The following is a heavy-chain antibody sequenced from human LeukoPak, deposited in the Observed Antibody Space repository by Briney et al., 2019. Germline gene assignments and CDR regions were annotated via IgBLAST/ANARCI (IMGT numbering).Heavy chain of an antibody. D-gene: IGHD3-10*01. Sequence: PGGSLRLYCAASGFTFDDYAVHWVRQAPGKGREWVSLISGDGDSTYFADSVKGRFTISRDNSKNSLYLQMHSLRTEDTALYYCAKGGRSGTYYNRFDYWGQGTLVTVSS. CDR1: GFTFDDYA. CDR3: AKGGRSGTYYNRFDY. CDR2: ISGDGDST. V-gene: IGHV3-43*02. J-gene: IGHJ4*02.